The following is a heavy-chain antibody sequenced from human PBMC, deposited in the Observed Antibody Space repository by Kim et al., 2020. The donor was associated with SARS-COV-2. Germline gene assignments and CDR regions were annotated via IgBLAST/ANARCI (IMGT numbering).Heavy chain of an antibody. CDR3: ARSLYSSSWYYFDY. D-gene: IGHD6-13*01. J-gene: IGHJ4*02. V-gene: IGHV7-4-1*02. Sequence: AQGFTGRFVFSLDTSVSTAYLQISSLKAEDTAVYYCARSLYSSSWYYFDYWGQGTLVTVSS.